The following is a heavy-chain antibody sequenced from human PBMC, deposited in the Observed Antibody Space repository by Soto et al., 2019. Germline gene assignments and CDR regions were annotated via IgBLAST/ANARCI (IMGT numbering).Heavy chain of an antibody. J-gene: IGHJ4*02. D-gene: IGHD1-1*01. CDR1: GFTSRNYA. CDR2: ISGNGGTT. Sequence: RGSLRLACTACGFTSRNYAMGRVRQAPGKGLQWVSAISGNGGTTYYADSVKGRFTRSRDNFKDTLYLQMNSLRTEDTAVYYCAKDQGTGSLYFDSWGLGTLVTVSS. CDR3: AKDQGTGSLYFDS. V-gene: IGHV3-23*01.